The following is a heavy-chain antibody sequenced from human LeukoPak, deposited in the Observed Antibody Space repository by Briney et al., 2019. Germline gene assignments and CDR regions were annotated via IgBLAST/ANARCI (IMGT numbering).Heavy chain of an antibody. CDR1: GGSVSSGSYY. V-gene: IGHV4-61*01. D-gene: IGHD1-26*01. J-gene: IGHJ6*02. CDR2: IYYSGST. Sequence: SETLSLTCTVSGGSVSSGSYYWSWIRQPPGKGLEWIGYIYYSGSTNYNPSLKSRVTISVDTSKNQFSLKLGSVTAADTAVYYCATGGGATRYYYGMDVWGQGTTVTVSS. CDR3: ATGGGATRYYYGMDV.